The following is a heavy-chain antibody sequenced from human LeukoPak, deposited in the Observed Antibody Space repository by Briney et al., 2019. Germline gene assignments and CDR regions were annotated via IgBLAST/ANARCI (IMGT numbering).Heavy chain of an antibody. V-gene: IGHV4-59*12. CDR1: GGSISSYY. CDR3: ARDLSGSYMSDY. J-gene: IGHJ4*02. CDR2: IYYSGST. Sequence: PSETLCLTCTVSGGSISSYYWSWIRQPPGKGLEWIGYIYYSGSTNYNPSLKSRVTISVDTSKNQFSLKLSSVTAADTAVYYCARDLSGSYMSDYCGQGTLVTVSS. D-gene: IGHD3-10*01.